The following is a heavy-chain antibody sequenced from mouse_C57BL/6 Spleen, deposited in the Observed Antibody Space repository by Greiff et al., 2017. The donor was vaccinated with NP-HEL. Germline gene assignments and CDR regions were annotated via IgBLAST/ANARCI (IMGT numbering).Heavy chain of an antibody. V-gene: IGHV1-42*01. Sequence: EVQLQQSGPELVKPGASVKISCKASGYSFTGYYMNWVKQSPEKSLEWIGEINPSTGGTTYNQKFKAKATLTVDKSSSTAYMQLKSLTSEDSAVYYCARWGSDYWGQGTLVTVSA. CDR1: GYSFTGYY. CDR3: ARWGSDY. J-gene: IGHJ3*01. D-gene: IGHD1-3*01. CDR2: INPSTGGT.